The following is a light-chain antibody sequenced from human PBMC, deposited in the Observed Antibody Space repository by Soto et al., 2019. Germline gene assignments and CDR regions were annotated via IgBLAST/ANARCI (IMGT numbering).Light chain of an antibody. CDR3: KQYNSYSGT. J-gene: IGKJ1*01. CDR1: QSIRRW. Sequence: DGQMTQSPSTLSASVGDRVTLTCRASQSIRRWLAWYQQKPGKAPKLLIYDASSLESGVQSRFSGSGSGKEFALTISSLQPDDFATYYCKQYNSYSGTFGQGTKVEV. CDR2: DAS. V-gene: IGKV1-5*01.